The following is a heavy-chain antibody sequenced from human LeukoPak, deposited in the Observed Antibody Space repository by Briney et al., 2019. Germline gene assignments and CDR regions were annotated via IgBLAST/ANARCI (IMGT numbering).Heavy chain of an antibody. CDR2: MYYRGSS. CDR1: GGSSSRSSYN. J-gene: IGHJ4*02. D-gene: IGHD3-3*01. CDR3: ASGTPSYYDFWSGYNPFDY. Sequence: SETLSVKSTVSGGSSSRSSYNVGWIRQPQRKGLGWIGRMYYRGSSSCNPSHKSRGDISVDKPKDEFSLKLGSVTAADTAVYYCASGTPSYYDFWSGYNPFDYWGQGTLVTVAS. V-gene: IGHV4-39*01.